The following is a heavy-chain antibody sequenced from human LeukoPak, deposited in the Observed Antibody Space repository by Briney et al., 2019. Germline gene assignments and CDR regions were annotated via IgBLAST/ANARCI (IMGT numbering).Heavy chain of an antibody. V-gene: IGHV3-7*01. CDR2: IKQDGTET. D-gene: IGHD5-24*01. CDR1: GFTFSSYW. Sequence: GGSLRLSCAASGFTFSSYWMSWVRQAPGKGLEWVANIKQDGTETYYVDSVKGRFTISRDNAKNSLYLQMSSLRGDDTAVYYCTRDRGWQQFDYWGQGTLVTVSS. CDR3: TRDRGWQQFDY. J-gene: IGHJ4*02.